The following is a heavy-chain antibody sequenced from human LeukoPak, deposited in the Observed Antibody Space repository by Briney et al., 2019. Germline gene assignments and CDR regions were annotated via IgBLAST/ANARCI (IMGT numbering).Heavy chain of an antibody. J-gene: IGHJ6*02. Sequence: GGSLRLSCAASGFTFSDYYMSWIRQAPGKGLEWVSYISSSGSTIYYADSVKGRFTISRDNAKNSLYLQMNSLRAEDTAVYYCARDKPVTTSEYYYHGMDVWGQGTTVTVSS. D-gene: IGHD4-4*01. CDR3: ARDKPVTTSEYYYHGMDV. CDR2: ISSSGSTI. CDR1: GFTFSDYY. V-gene: IGHV3-11*01.